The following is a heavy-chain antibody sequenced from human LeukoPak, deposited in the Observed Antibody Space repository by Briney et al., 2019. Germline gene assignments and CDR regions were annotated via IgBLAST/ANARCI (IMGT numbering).Heavy chain of an antibody. CDR2: ISYDGSNK. CDR1: GFTFSSYG. D-gene: IGHD6-13*01. Sequence: GGSLRLSCAASGFTFSSYGMHWVRQAPGKGLEWVAVISYDGSNKYYADSVKGRFTISRDNPKNTLYLQMNSLRAEDTAVYYCASEDYSSSWYGSYYYGMDVWGKGTTVTVSS. CDR3: ASEDYSSSWYGSYYYGMDV. V-gene: IGHV3-30*03. J-gene: IGHJ6*04.